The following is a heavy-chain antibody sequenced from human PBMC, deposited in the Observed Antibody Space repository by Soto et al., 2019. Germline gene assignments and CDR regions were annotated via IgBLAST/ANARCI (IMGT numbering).Heavy chain of an antibody. Sequence: SETLSLTCTVSGGSISDDYWSWIRQPPWKTLEWIGFTGNTNYSPSLKSRVTISVDTSKNQFSLKLSSVTAADTAVYYCARKSRPMVRGEINWFDPWGQGTLVTVSS. CDR1: GGSISDDY. CDR3: ARKSRPMVRGEINWFDP. V-gene: IGHV4-59*12. CDR2: TGNT. D-gene: IGHD3-10*01. J-gene: IGHJ5*02.